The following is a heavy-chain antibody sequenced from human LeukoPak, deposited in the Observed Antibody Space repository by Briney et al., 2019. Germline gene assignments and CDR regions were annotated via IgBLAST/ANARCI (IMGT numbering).Heavy chain of an antibody. V-gene: IGHV3-23*01. CDR3: AKYLYSVSYYGMDV. D-gene: IGHD2-15*01. J-gene: IGHJ6*02. Sequence: GGSLRLSCAASGFTFSTYDMTWVRQAPGKGLEWVSAISGSGGSTYYADSVKGRFTISRDNSKNTLYLQMNSLRAEDTALYYCAKYLYSVSYYGMDVWGQGTTVTVSS. CDR1: GFTFSTYD. CDR2: ISGSGGST.